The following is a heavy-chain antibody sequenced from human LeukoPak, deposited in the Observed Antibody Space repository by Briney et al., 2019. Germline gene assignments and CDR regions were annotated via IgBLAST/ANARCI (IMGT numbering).Heavy chain of an antibody. Sequence: GGSLRLSCAASGFTFSSYSMNWVRQAPGKGLEWVSSISSSSSYIYYADSVKGRFTISRDNAKNSLYLQMNSLRAEDTAVYYCARGHDYGDPFDYWGRGTLVTVSS. J-gene: IGHJ4*02. V-gene: IGHV3-21*01. CDR1: GFTFSSYS. CDR3: ARGHDYGDPFDY. D-gene: IGHD4-17*01. CDR2: ISSSSSYI.